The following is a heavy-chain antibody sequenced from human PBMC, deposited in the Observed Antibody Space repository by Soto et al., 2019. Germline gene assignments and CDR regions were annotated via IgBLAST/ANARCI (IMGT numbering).Heavy chain of an antibody. CDR1: GGTFGNLG. D-gene: IGHD3-10*01. CDR3: ARDREDGSGTKYNWFDS. Sequence: QMQLVQSGAELKKPGSTVKISCKASGGTFGNLGISWLRQAPGQGLEWMGGTIPIFDTPHYAEKFRDRVTITADATTTAYLELTSLTSADTATYYCARDREDGSGTKYNWFDSWGQGTLVTVSS. CDR2: TIPIFDTP. J-gene: IGHJ5*01. V-gene: IGHV1-69*01.